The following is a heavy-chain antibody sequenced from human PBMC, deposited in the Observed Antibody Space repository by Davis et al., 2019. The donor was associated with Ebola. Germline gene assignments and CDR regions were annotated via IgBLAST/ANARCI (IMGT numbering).Heavy chain of an antibody. V-gene: IGHV1-3*01. Sequence: ASVKVSCKASGYTFTSNAMHWVRQAPGQRPEWMGWINPGTGNTKYSQNFQGRVTMTRDTSTSTVYMELSSLRSEDTAVYYCARGGIAVAAPGAFDIWGQGTMVTVSS. CDR2: INPGTGNT. J-gene: IGHJ3*02. D-gene: IGHD6-19*01. CDR3: ARGGIAVAAPGAFDI. CDR1: GYTFTSNA.